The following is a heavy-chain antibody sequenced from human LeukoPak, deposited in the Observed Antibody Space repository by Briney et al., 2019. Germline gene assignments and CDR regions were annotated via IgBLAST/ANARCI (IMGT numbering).Heavy chain of an antibody. CDR1: GFTFGDYA. CDR3: TRGRDYCDSSGYFPTD. Sequence: GGSLRLSCTASGFTFGDYAMSWFRQAPGKGLEWVGFIRSKGYGGATEYAASVKGRFTISRDDSKSTAYLQMISLKTEDTAVYYCTRGRDYCDSSGYFPTDWGQGTLVTVSS. D-gene: IGHD3-22*01. V-gene: IGHV3-49*03. J-gene: IGHJ4*02. CDR2: IRSKGYGGAT.